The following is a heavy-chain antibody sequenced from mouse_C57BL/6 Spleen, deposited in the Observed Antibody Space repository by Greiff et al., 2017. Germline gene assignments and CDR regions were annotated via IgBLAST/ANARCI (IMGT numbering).Heavy chain of an antibody. V-gene: IGHV1-64*01. J-gene: IGHJ2*01. CDR3: ARSPYSLGSSYNYFDC. CDR2: IHPNSGST. Sequence: VQLQQPGAELVKPGASVKLSCKASGYTFTSYWMHWVKQRPGQGLEWIGMIHPNSGSTNYNEKFKSKATLTVDKSSSTAYMQLSSLTSEDSAVYYCARSPYSLGSSYNYFDCWGQGTTLTVSS. D-gene: IGHD1-1*01. CDR1: GYTFTSYW.